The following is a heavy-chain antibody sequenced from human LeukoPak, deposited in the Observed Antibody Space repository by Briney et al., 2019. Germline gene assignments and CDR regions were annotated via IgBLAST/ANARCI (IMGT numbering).Heavy chain of an antibody. Sequence: GGSLRLSCAASGFTFSSYGMHWVRQAPGKGLEWGAFIRYDGSNKHYADSVKGRFTISRDNSKNTRYLQMNGLRAEDTAVYYCAKDMVRGASMYNWFDPWGQGTLVTVSS. CDR2: IRYDGSNK. V-gene: IGHV3-30*02. CDR3: AKDMVRGASMYNWFDP. D-gene: IGHD3-10*01. CDR1: GFTFSSYG. J-gene: IGHJ5*02.